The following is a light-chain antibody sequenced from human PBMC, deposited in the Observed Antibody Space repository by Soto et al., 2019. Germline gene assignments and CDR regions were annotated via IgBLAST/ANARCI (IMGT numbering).Light chain of an antibody. J-gene: IGKJ2*01. Sequence: DFQMTQSPSTLSASVGDSVTITCRASQSIHTWLAWYQQKPGRTPKLLIYKASVLESGVPSRFSDSGSGTEFTLTISSLQPDDFATYYCQQYNSHPYTFGRGTKLQIK. CDR1: QSIHTW. CDR3: QQYNSHPYT. CDR2: KAS. V-gene: IGKV1-5*03.